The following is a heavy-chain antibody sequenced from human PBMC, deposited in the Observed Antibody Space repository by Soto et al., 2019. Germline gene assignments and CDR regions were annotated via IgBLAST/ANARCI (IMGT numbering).Heavy chain of an antibody. CDR2: IWYDGSNK. D-gene: IGHD3-22*01. J-gene: IGHJ1*01. CDR3: ARDGVGYYDSSGYSAYFQH. CDR1: GFTFSSYG. V-gene: IGHV3-33*01. Sequence: QVQLVESGGGVVQPGRSLRLSCAASGFTFSSYGMHWVRQAPGKGLEWVAVIWYDGSNKYYADSVKGRFTISRDNSKNTLYLQMNSLRAEDTAVYYCARDGVGYYDSSGYSAYFQHWGQGTLVTVSS.